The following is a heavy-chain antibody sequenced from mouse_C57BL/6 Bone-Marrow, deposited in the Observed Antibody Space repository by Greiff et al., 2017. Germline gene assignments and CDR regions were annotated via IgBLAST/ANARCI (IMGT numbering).Heavy chain of an antibody. CDR3: ARYSPRWYFDV. CDR1: GFSLTSYG. CDR2: ILSGGST. Sequence: VKLVESGPGLVQPSQSLSITCTVSGFSLTSYGVHWVRQSPGKGLEWLGVILSGGSTGYNAAFISSLSISKVNSTCQVFYKMNSLQADDTAIYYWARYSPRWYFDVGGTGTTVTFSS. J-gene: IGHJ1*03. V-gene: IGHV2-2*01.